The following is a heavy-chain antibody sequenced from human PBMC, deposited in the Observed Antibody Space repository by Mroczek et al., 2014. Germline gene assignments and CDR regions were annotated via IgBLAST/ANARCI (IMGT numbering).Heavy chain of an antibody. V-gene: IGHV4-34*01. D-gene: IGHD6-25*01. CDR2: INDSGGT. Sequence: QVQLQQWGAGLLKPSETLSLTCAVYSGSLSGYHGTWFRQPPGKGLEWIGQINDSGGTKYNPSLKNRVTISLDTSKNQFTLKLSSVTAADTAEYYCARRRAATSFWYFDLWGRGTLVTVSS. CDR3: ARRRAATSFWYFDL. J-gene: IGHJ2*01. CDR1: SGSLSGYH.